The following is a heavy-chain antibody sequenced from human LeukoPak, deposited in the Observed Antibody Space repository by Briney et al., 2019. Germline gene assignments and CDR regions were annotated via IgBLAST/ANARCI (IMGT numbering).Heavy chain of an antibody. J-gene: IGHJ5*02. D-gene: IGHD3-10*01. Sequence: GGSLRLSCAASGFTFNSYWMSWVRQAPGKGLEWVANIKQDGSEKYYVDSVKGRFTISRDNARKSLFLQLNSLRAEDTAVYYCARDTIWFGEPTPTWFDPRGQGTRVTVSS. CDR3: ARDTIWFGEPTPTWFDP. CDR1: GFTFNSYW. V-gene: IGHV3-7*01. CDR2: IKQDGSEK.